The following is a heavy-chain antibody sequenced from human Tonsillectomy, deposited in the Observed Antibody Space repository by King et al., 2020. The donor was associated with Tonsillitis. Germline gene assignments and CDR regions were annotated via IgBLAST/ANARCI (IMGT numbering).Heavy chain of an antibody. Sequence: VQLVESGGGAVQPGRSLRLSCAASGFTFSNHAMHWVRQAPGKGLEWVAVKSYDGSNEFYVDSVKGRFTISRDNSKNTLYLQMNSLRTEDTAVYYCAKGYYDFWSGIDYWGQGTLVTVSS. CDR2: KSYDGSNE. V-gene: IGHV3-30*18. J-gene: IGHJ4*02. CDR3: AKGYYDFWSGIDY. D-gene: IGHD3-3*01. CDR1: GFTFSNHA.